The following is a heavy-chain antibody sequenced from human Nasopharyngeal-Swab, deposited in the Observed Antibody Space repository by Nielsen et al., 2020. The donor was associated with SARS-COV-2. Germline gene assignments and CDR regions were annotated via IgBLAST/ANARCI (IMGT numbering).Heavy chain of an antibody. J-gene: IGHJ4*02. D-gene: IGHD2-2*01. V-gene: IGHV1-8*01. CDR1: GYSFTSYD. Sequence: SVPVSCKASGYSFTSYDINCVRQATGQGLEWMGWMNPNSGNTGYAQKFQGRVTMTRNTSNSTAYMQLSSLRSEDTAVYYCARGSREIDYWGQGTLVTVSS. CDR2: MNPNSGNT. CDR3: ARGSREIDY.